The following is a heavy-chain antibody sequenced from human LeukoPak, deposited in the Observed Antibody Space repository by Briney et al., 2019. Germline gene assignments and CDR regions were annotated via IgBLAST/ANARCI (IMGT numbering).Heavy chain of an antibody. J-gene: IGHJ4*02. CDR1: GFAFSHYW. CDR2: ISSDGNST. CDR3: ARGSTVTMTDY. D-gene: IGHD3-22*01. V-gene: IGHV3-74*01. Sequence: GGSLRLSCAASGFAFSHYWMHWVRQGPGEGLVWVSRISSDGNSTDYADSVKGRFTISRDNSKNTLYLQMNSLRAEDTAVYYCARGSTVTMTDYWGQGTLVTVSS.